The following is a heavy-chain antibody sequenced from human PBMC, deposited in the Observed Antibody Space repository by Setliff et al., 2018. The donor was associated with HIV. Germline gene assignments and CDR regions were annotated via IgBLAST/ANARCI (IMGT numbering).Heavy chain of an antibody. V-gene: IGHV4-4*02. J-gene: IGHJ4*02. CDR1: GGAIDDINW. CDR3: ARGGSRIVVVTAPQALPLSY. D-gene: IGHD2-21*02. Sequence: SETLSLTCAVSGGAIDDINWWNWVRQSPGKGLEWIGEIYHSGTTNYNPSLKSRVTISVDKSKNQFSPKLSSVTAADTAVYYCARGGSRIVVVTAPQALPLSYWGQGTLVTVSS. CDR2: IYHSGTT.